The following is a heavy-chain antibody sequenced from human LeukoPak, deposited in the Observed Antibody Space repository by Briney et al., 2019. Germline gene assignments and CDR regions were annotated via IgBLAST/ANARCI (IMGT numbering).Heavy chain of an antibody. V-gene: IGHV1-18*01. Sequence: ASVKVPCKASGYTFSDFGITWVRQAPGQGPEWLGWIKIGEGTTHSAQKFQDRVSMTRDRSSNTAFLELRSLRSDDTAVYFCSRSFYSSSWYYFDLWGQGTLVTVSS. J-gene: IGHJ4*02. D-gene: IGHD6-13*01. CDR1: GYTFSDFG. CDR3: SRSFYSSSWYYFDL. CDR2: IKIGEGTT.